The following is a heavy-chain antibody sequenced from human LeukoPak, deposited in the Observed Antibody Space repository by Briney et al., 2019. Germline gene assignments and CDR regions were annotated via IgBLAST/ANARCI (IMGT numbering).Heavy chain of an antibody. J-gene: IGHJ4*02. CDR2: ISWNSGSI. CDR1: GFTFDDYA. Sequence: PGGSLRLSCAVSGFTFDDYALHWVRQAPGKGLEWVSGISWNSGSIGYADSVKGRFTISRDNAKNSLYLQMNSLRAEDTALYYCAKGFIAAAGTVDYWGQGTLVTVSS. V-gene: IGHV3-9*01. D-gene: IGHD6-13*01. CDR3: AKGFIAAAGTVDY.